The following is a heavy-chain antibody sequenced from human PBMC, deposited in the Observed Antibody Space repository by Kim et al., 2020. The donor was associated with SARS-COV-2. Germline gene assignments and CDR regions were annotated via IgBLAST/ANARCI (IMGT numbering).Heavy chain of an antibody. J-gene: IGHJ6*02. CDR3: ARVVWFWEGLYYYYGLDV. D-gene: IGHD3-10*01. Sequence: SETLSLTCAVYGGSFSGYYWSWIRQPPGKGLEWIGEINHSGSTNYNPSLKSRVTISVDTSKNQFCLKLSSVTAADTAVYYCARVVWFWEGLYYYYGLDVWGQGTTVTVSS. CDR1: GGSFSGYY. CDR2: INHSGST. V-gene: IGHV4-34*01.